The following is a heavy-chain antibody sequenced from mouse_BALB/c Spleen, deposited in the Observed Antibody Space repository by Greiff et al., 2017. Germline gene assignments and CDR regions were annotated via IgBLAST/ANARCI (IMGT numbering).Heavy chain of an antibody. V-gene: IGHV5-6-3*01. CDR2: INSNGGST. D-gene: IGHD2-1*01. CDR3: ACYGNLYFAY. Sequence: EVNLVESGGGLVQPGGSLKLSCAASGFTFSSYGMSWVRQTPDKRLELVATINSNGGSTYYPDSVKGRFTISRDNAKNTLYLQMSSLKSEDTAMYYCACYGNLYFAYWGQGTTLTVSS. J-gene: IGHJ2*01. CDR1: GFTFSSYG.